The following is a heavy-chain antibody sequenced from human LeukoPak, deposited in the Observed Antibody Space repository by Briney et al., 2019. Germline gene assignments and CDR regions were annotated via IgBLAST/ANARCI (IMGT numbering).Heavy chain of an antibody. V-gene: IGHV5-51*01. CDR3: ARLLVGATKEVFDI. Sequence: GESLKISCKGSGYTFSSYWIGWVRQMPGNGLEYMGIVYPGDSDDRYSLSFQGQVTISVDKSINTASLQWSSLKASDTAIYFCARLLVGATKEVFDIWGQGTMVTVSP. CDR2: VYPGDSDD. D-gene: IGHD1-26*01. CDR1: GYTFSSYW. J-gene: IGHJ3*02.